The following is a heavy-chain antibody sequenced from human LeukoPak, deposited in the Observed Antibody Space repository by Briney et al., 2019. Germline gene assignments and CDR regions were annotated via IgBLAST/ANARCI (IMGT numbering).Heavy chain of an antibody. CDR2: ISAGGGST. D-gene: IGHD3-10*01. CDR3: AKPLPGSRGWFDP. Sequence: GGSLRLSCAASGFTLSSYAMSWVRQAPGKGLEWVSAISAGGGSTYYADSVKGRFTISRDNSKYTLYLQMNSLRAEDTAVYYCAKPLPGSRGWFDPWGQGTLVTVSS. V-gene: IGHV3-23*01. CDR1: GFTLSSYA. J-gene: IGHJ5*02.